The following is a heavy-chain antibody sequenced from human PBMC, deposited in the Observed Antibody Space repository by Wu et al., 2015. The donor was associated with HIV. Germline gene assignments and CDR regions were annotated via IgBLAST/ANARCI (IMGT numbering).Heavy chain of an antibody. CDR3: ARDGSLSALENWFDP. J-gene: IGHJ5*02. V-gene: IGHV1-18*01. Sequence: QVQLVQSGAEVKKPGASVKVSCKASGYSFTNYGINWVRQAPGQGLVCLGWISTYNGNTNYAQKFQGRVTMTTDTSTTTAYMELRSLRSDDTAVYYCARDGSLSALENWFDPWGQGTLVTVSS. CDR2: ISTYNGNT. CDR1: GYSFTNYG. D-gene: IGHD1-1*01.